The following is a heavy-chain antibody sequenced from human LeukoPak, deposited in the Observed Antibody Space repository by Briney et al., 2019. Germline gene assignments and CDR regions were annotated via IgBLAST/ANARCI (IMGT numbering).Heavy chain of an antibody. CDR2: INPNSGGT. J-gene: IGHJ4*02. D-gene: IGHD1-26*01. CDR1: GYTFTGYY. CDR3: ARDWPREPWEPAPDRLDY. V-gene: IGHV1-2*02. Sequence: ASVKVSCKASGYTFTGYYMHWVRQAPGQGLEWMGWINPNSGGTNYAQKFQGRVTMTRDTSISTAYMELSRLRSDDTAVYYCARDWPREPWEPAPDRLDYWGQGTLVTVSS.